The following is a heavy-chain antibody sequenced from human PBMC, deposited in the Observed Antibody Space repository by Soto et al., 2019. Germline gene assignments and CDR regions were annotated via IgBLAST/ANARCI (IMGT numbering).Heavy chain of an antibody. CDR2: IYYSGST. V-gene: IGHV4-59*01. Sequence: PSETLSLTCTVSGGSISSYYWSWVRQPPGKGLEWIGYIYYSGSTNYNPSLKSRVTISVDTSKNRFSLKLSSVTAADTAVYYCAXDRGRRPRRGNYYGMDVWGQGTTVTVSS. J-gene: IGHJ6*02. CDR1: GGSISSYY. CDR3: AXDRGRRPRRGNYYGMDV. D-gene: IGHD3-10*01.